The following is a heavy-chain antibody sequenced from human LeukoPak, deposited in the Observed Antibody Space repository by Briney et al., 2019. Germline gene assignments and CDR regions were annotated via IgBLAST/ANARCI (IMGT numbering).Heavy chain of an antibody. D-gene: IGHD5-12*01. CDR2: IYTSGST. CDR3: ARRYSGYDYGYFDY. V-gene: IGHV4-4*07. Sequence: PSETLSLTCTVSGGSISSYYWSWIRQPAGKGLEGIGRIYTSGSTNYNPSLKGRVTMSVDTSKNQFSLKLSSVTAADTAVYYCARRYSGYDYGYFDYWGQGTLVTVSS. J-gene: IGHJ4*02. CDR1: GGSISSYY.